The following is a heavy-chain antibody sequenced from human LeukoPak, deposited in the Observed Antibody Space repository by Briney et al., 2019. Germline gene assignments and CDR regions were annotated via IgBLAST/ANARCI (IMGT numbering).Heavy chain of an antibody. V-gene: IGHV4-31*03. D-gene: IGHD6-13*01. CDR1: GDPISIGGYY. J-gene: IGHJ4*02. Sequence: SETLSLTCIVSGDPISIGGYYWSWIRQHPGKGLEWIVYIFYSGSTYLHPSLQSRATMSVDTSKNQFSLKLNSVTAADTAFYYCARTAAGKDHDFWGQGTLVTVSS. CDR2: IFYSGST. CDR3: ARTAAGKDHDF.